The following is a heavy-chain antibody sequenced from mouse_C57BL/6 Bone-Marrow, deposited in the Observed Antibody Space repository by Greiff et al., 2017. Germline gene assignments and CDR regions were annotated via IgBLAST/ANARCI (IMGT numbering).Heavy chain of an antibody. D-gene: IGHD3-3*01. Sequence: EVKLVESGGGLVKPGGSLKLSCAASGFTFSDYGMHWVRQAPEKGLEWVAYISSGSSTIYYADTVKGRFTISRDNATNTLFLQMTSLRSEDTAVYYCAREGDYYAMDYWGQGTSVTVSS. CDR2: ISSGSSTI. CDR1: GFTFSDYG. V-gene: IGHV5-17*01. CDR3: AREGDYYAMDY. J-gene: IGHJ4*01.